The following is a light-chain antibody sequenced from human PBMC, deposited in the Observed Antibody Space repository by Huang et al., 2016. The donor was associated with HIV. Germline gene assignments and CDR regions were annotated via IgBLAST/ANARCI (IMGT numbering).Light chain of an antibody. CDR2: GAS. CDR1: QYISDN. V-gene: IGKV3-15*01. Sequence: EIVMTQSPATLSVSPGERATLSCRASQYISDNLAWYQQKPGQAPRLLFYGASTRATGTPARFSGSGSGTEFTLTISSLQSEDFAVYYCQQYNNWPMYTFGQGTKLEIK. J-gene: IGKJ2*01. CDR3: QQYNNWPMYT.